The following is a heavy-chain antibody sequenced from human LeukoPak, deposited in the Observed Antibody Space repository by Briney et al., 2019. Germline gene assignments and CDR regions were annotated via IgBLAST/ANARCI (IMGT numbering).Heavy chain of an antibody. V-gene: IGHV3-30*02. Sequence: PGRSLRLSCAASGFTFSSYGMHWGRQAPGKGLEWGACIRYDGSNKYYADSVKGRFTISRDNSKNTLYLQMNSLRAEDTAVYYCAYGYSGYDYCFDYWGQGTLVTVSS. J-gene: IGHJ4*02. CDR1: GFTFSSYG. CDR2: IRYDGSNK. CDR3: AYGYSGYDYCFDY. D-gene: IGHD5-12*01.